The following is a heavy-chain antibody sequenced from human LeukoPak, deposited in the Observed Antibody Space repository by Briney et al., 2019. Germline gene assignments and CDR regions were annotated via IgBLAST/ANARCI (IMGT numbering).Heavy chain of an antibody. CDR2: INHSGST. CDR3: ASRDTATGLD. CDR1: GGSISSYY. D-gene: IGHD5-18*01. Sequence: SETLSLTCTVSGGSISSYYWSWIRQPPGKGLEWIGEINHSGSTNYNPSPKSRVTISVDTSKNQFSLKLSSVTAADTAVYYCASRDTATGLDWGQGTLVTVSS. J-gene: IGHJ4*02. V-gene: IGHV4-34*01.